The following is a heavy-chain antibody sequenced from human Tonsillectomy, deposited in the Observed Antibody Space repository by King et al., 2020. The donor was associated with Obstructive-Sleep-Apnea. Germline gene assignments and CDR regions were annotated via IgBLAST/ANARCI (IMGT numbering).Heavy chain of an antibody. CDR3: AKDISYDILTGDFDY. CDR2: ISWNGGSR. V-gene: IGHV3-9*01. J-gene: IGHJ4*02. D-gene: IGHD3-9*01. CDR1: GFTFDDYA. Sequence: VQLVESWGGLAQPGRSLRLSCAASGFTFDDYAMHWVRQAPGKGLEWVSGISWNGGSRGFADSVKGRFTISRDNAKSSLYLQMNSLRAEDTALYYCAKDISYDILTGDFDYWGQGTLVTVSS.